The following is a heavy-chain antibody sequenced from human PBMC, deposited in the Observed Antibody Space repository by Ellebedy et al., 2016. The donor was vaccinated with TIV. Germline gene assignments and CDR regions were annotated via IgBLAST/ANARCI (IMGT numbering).Heavy chain of an antibody. CDR1: GFNFNSYA. D-gene: IGHD3-9*01. Sequence: PGGSLRLSCAASGFNFNSYAMSWVRQAPGKGLECVSVIYSGGTTYYADSVKGRFTISRDNSKNTLYLQMNSLRAEDTAVYYCAREVVIYDILTGYYSRYFQHWGQGTLVTVSS. CDR2: IYSGGTT. CDR3: AREVVIYDILTGYYSRYFQH. J-gene: IGHJ1*01. V-gene: IGHV3-66*01.